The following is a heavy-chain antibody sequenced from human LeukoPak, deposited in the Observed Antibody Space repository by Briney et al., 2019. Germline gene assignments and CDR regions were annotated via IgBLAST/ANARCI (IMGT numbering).Heavy chain of an antibody. V-gene: IGHV4-34*01. Sequence: PSETLSLTCAVYGGSFSGYYWSWIRQPPGKGLEWIGEINHSGSTNYNPSLKSRVTISVDTSKNQFSLKLSSVTAGDTAVYYCAGEPPVDTAYYFDYWGQGTLVTVSS. CDR3: AGEPPVDTAYYFDY. J-gene: IGHJ4*02. D-gene: IGHD5-18*01. CDR1: GGSFSGYY. CDR2: INHSGST.